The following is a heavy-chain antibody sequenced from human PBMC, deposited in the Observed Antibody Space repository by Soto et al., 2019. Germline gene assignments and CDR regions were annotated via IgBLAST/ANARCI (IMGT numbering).Heavy chain of an antibody. CDR2: IRSKAYGGTT. Sequence: EVQLVESGGGLVQPGRSLRLSCTASGFTFGDYAMSWIRQAPGKGLEWVGFIRSKAYGGTTEYAASVEGRFTISRDDYKSIAYMQTTSLKNEDTAVYYYSRVLYQYGRSSAAFDIWGQGTTVAVSS. CDR3: SRVLYQYGRSSAAFDI. V-gene: IGHV3-49*03. J-gene: IGHJ3*02. CDR1: GFTFGDYA. D-gene: IGHD6-6*01.